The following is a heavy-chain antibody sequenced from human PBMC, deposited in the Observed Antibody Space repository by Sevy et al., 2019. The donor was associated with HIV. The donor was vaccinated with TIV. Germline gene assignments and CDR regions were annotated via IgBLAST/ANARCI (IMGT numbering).Heavy chain of an antibody. V-gene: IGHV3-23*01. CDR2: ISGSGYST. Sequence: GRSLRLSCAASGFTFSSYAMSWLRQAPGKGLEWVSGISGSGYSTYYADSVKGRFTISRDNSKNTLYLQMNSLRAEDTAVYYCAKERGVPWGAYYFDYWGQGTLVTVSS. CDR1: GFTFSSYA. D-gene: IGHD1-1*01. CDR3: AKERGVPWGAYYFDY. J-gene: IGHJ4*02.